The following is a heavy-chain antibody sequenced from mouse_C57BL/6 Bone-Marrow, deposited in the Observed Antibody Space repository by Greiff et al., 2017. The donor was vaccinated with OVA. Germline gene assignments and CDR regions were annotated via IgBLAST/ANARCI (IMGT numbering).Heavy chain of an antibody. CDR3: TRMGFPYYCGSSYAMDY. J-gene: IGHJ4*01. Sequence: VQLQQSGAELVRPGASVTLSCKASGYTFTDYEMHWVKQTPVHGLEWIGAIDPETGGTAYNQKFKGKAILTADKSSSTAYLELRRLTSEDSDVYYCTRMGFPYYCGSSYAMDYWGQGTSVTVSS. D-gene: IGHD1-1*01. CDR1: GYTFTDYE. V-gene: IGHV1-15*01. CDR2: IDPETGGT.